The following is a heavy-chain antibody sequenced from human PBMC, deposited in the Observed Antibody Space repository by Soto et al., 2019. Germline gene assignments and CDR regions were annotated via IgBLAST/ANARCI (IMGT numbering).Heavy chain of an antibody. V-gene: IGHV3-73*01. Sequence: EVQLVESGGGLVQPGGSLKLSCAASGFTFSGSAMHWVRQASGKGLEWVGRIRSKANSYATAYAASVKVRFTISRDDSKNTAYLQMNSLKTEDTAVYYCTISHLTVTTNYFDYWGQGTLVTVSS. CDR3: TISHLTVTTNYFDY. D-gene: IGHD4-17*01. CDR2: IRSKANSYAT. CDR1: GFTFSGSA. J-gene: IGHJ4*02.